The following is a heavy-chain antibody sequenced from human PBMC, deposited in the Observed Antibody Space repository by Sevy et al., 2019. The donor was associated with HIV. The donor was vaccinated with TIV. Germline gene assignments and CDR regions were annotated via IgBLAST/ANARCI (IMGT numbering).Heavy chain of an antibody. V-gene: IGHV3-30-3*01. D-gene: IGHD6-19*01. CDR3: ARNAGYSTDWYPLDY. J-gene: IGHJ4*02. Sequence: GGSLRLSCAASGFMFSTYAMHWVRQAPGKGLEWVAVISYDGSSHYYADSVKGRFTISRDNSKNTLFLQMNSLRLEDTAFEYCARNAGYSTDWYPLDYWGQGTLVTVSS. CDR2: ISYDGSSH. CDR1: GFMFSTYA.